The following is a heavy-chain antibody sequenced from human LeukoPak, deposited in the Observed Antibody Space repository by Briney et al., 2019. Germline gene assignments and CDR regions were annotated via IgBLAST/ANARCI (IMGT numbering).Heavy chain of an antibody. Sequence: GGSLRLSCAASGFTFSRYSMNWVRQAPGKGLEWVSSISSSSTYIYYADSVKGRFTISRDNAKNSVYLQMNSLRAEDTAVYYCARQPSGYSNLDSWGQGTLVTVSS. D-gene: IGHD3-22*01. V-gene: IGHV3-21*01. CDR1: GFTFSRYS. CDR3: ARQPSGYSNLDS. CDR2: ISSSSTYI. J-gene: IGHJ4*02.